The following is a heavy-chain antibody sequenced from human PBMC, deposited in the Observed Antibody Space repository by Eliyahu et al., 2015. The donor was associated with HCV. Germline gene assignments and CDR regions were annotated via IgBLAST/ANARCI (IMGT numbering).Heavy chain of an antibody. CDR3: SSGGGGIAVTGTGGWFDP. V-gene: IGHV4-59*01. D-gene: IGHD6-19*01. Sequence: QVQLQESGPGLVKPSETLSLICXVSGGSITTXYWIWIRRPPGKGLEWIGYIHYSGSTNHNPXLKSRVTMSVDTSKNQFSLKLNSVTAADTAIYYCSSGGGGIAVTGTGGWFDPWGQGTLVTVSS. J-gene: IGHJ5*02. CDR1: GGSITTXY. CDR2: IHYSGST.